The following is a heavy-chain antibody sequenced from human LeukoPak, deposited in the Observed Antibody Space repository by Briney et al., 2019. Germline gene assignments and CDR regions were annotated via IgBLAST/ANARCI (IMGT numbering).Heavy chain of an antibody. CDR3: ARSLSSSWYPDY. J-gene: IGHJ4*02. V-gene: IGHV4-59*08. CDR2: IYYSGST. D-gene: IGHD6-13*01. CDR1: GGSISSYY. Sequence: PSETLSLTCTVSGGSISSYYWSWIRQPPGKGLEWIGYIYYSGSTNYNPSLKSRVTILVDTSKNQFSLKLSSVTAADTAVYYCARSLSSSWYPDYWGQGTLVTVSS.